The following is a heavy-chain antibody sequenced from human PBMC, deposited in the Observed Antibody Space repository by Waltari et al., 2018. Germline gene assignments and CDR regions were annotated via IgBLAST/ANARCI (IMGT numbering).Heavy chain of an antibody. V-gene: IGHV3-74*01. J-gene: IGHJ2*01. CDR2: SNSDGSST. D-gene: IGHD4-17*01. CDR3: ARGARRTSVTTGWWYFDV. Sequence: APGKGLLLVSRSNSDGSSTSYADSVKCRFTISKDNAKNTVYLQMNSLRAEDTAIYYCARGARRTSVTTGWWYFDVWGRGTLVTVSS.